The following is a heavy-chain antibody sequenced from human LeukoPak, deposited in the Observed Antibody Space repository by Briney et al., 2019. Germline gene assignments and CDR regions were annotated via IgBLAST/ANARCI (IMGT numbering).Heavy chain of an antibody. V-gene: IGHV3-13*01. CDR2: IGTAGDT. CDR3: ARARGADYYDSSSPADAFDI. D-gene: IGHD3-22*01. Sequence: PGGSLRLSCAASGFTFSSYDMHWVRQATGKGLEWVSAIGTAGDTYYPGSVKGRFTISRENAKNSLYLQMNSLRDGDTAVYYCARARGADYYDSSSPADAFDIWGQGTMVTVSS. CDR1: GFTFSSYD. J-gene: IGHJ3*02.